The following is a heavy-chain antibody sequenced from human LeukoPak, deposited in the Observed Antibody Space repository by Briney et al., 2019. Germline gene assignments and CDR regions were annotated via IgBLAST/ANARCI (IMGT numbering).Heavy chain of an antibody. V-gene: IGHV3-30-3*01. D-gene: IGHD6-19*01. J-gene: IGHJ4*02. CDR3: ARRSAGPGYFDY. CDR1: GFTFSSYA. Sequence: GGSLRLSCAASGFTFSSYAMHWVRQAPGKGLEWVAVISYDGSNKYYADSVKGRFTISRDNSKNTLYLQMNSLRAEDTAVYYCARRSAGPGYFDYWGQGTLVTVSS. CDR2: ISYDGSNK.